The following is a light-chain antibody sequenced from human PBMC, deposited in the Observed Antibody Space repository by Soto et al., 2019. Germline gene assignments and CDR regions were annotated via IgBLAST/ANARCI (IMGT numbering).Light chain of an antibody. CDR1: QSISNY. V-gene: IGKV1-39*01. J-gene: IGKJ4*01. Sequence: DIQMTQSPSSLSASVGDRVTITCRASQSISNYLNWYQQKPGKAPKLLFYAASSLQSGVPSRFSGSGSGTDFTLTISSLQPEDFATYYCQQSYSTPQELTFGGGTKVEI. CDR2: AAS. CDR3: QQSYSTPQELT.